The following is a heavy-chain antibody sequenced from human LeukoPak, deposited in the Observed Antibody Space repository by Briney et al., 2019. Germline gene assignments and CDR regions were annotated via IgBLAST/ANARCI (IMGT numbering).Heavy chain of an antibody. J-gene: IGHJ3*02. D-gene: IGHD3-22*01. CDR2: ISSSSTTI. Sequence: PGGSLRLSCAVSGFTFSGYSMKWVRQAQAQGLEWVSFISSSSTTIYHADPVKGRFTVSRDNAKNSLYLQMDSLRAEDTTVYYCATDREDYDSSGYYLSDAFDIWGQGTMVTVSS. CDR3: ATDREDYDSSGYYLSDAFDI. V-gene: IGHV3-48*01. CDR1: GFTFSGYS.